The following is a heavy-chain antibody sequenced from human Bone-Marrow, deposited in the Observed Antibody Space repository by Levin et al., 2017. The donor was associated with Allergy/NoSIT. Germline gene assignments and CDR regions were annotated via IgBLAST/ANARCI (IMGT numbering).Heavy chain of an antibody. D-gene: IGHD3-22*01. J-gene: IGHJ4*02. CDR3: ARENYDTSGQRLHFDS. CDR1: GYTFSNYV. CDR2: SSAYNGRT. V-gene: IGHV1-18*01. Sequence: ASVKVSCKASGYTFSNYVISWVRQVPGQGLEWMGWSSAYNGRTKYVQNFEDRVNMTTDRSTSTAYMELRSLGSGDTAVYYCARENYDTSGQRLHFDSWGQGPLVTVSS.